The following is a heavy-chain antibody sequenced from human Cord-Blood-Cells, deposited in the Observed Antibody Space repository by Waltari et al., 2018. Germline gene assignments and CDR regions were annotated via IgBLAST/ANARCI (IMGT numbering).Heavy chain of an antibody. CDR1: GYTLPELP. CDR3: AFVTGDHAFDI. J-gene: IGHJ3*02. D-gene: IGHD7-27*01. CDR2: FDPEDGET. V-gene: IGHV1-24*01. Sequence: QVQLVPSGAEVKKPAASVKVSCKLSGYTLPELPMLWVRQAPGKGLEWMGGFDPEDGETIYAQKFQGRVTMTEDTSTDTAYMELSSLRSEDTAVYYCAFVTGDHAFDIWGQGTMVTVSS.